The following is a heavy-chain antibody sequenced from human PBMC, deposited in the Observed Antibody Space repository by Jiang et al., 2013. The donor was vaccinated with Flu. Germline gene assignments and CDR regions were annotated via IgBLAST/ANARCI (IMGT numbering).Heavy chain of an antibody. J-gene: IGHJ3*02. Sequence: RLSCAASGFSFTTYAMNWVRQAPGKGLEWVSTINTSGAGTYYADSVKGRFTVSRDNAKNTLFLQMNSLRAEDTAIYYCAKGGPLLWFGDDAFDIWGLGTVVTVSS. CDR1: GFSFTTYA. CDR2: INTSGAGT. CDR3: AKGGPLLWFGDDAFDI. V-gene: IGHV3-23*01. D-gene: IGHD3-10*01.